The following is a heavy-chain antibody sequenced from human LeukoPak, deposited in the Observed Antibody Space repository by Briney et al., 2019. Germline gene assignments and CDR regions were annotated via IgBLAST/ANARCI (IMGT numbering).Heavy chain of an antibody. J-gene: IGHJ4*02. CDR2: IIPILGIA. CDR3: ARDGDSSGSYYFDY. V-gene: IGHV1-69*04. D-gene: IGHD3-22*01. Sequence: SVKVSCEASGGTFSSYAISWVRQAPGQGLEWMGRIIPILGIANYAQKFQGKVTITADKSTSTAYMELSSLRSEDTAVYYCARDGDSSGSYYFDYWGQGTLVTVSS. CDR1: GGTFSSYA.